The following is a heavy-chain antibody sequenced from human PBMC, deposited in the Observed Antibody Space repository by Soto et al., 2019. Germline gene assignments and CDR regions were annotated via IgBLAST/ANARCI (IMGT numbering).Heavy chain of an antibody. Sequence: QVQLVQSGAEVQKPGSSVKVSCKASGGTFSTYTIIWVRQAPGQGLEWMGRIIPMLNITNTAQSFQYRVTIIADKPTSTAYLALSTLRSDDTAMYFCPLVSWSAETFDIWGRGTMVTVSS. J-gene: IGHJ3*02. V-gene: IGHV1-69*02. CDR2: IIPMLNIT. CDR3: PLVSWSAETFDI. CDR1: GGTFSTYT. D-gene: IGHD6-13*01.